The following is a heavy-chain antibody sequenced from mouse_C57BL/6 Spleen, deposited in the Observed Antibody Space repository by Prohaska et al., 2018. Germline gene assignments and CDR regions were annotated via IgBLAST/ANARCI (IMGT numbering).Heavy chain of an antibody. CDR3: ARSTVVAPMDY. CDR1: GYTFTSYW. J-gene: IGHJ4*01. CDR2: IDPSDSYT. D-gene: IGHD1-1*01. Sequence: QVQLQQPGAELVMPGASVKLSCKASGYTFTSYWMHWVKQRPGQGLELIGEIDPSDSYTNYNQKFKGKAKLTVDKSSSTAYMQLSSLTSEDSAVYYCARSTVVAPMDYWGQGTSVTVSS. V-gene: IGHV1-69*01.